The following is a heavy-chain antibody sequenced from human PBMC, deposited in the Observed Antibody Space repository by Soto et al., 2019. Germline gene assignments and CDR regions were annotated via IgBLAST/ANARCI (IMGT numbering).Heavy chain of an antibody. CDR1: GFTLSSSA. J-gene: IGHJ4*02. CDR3: AADRYFDSSGSYLQQTLNFDS. D-gene: IGHD3-22*01. Sequence: QMQLVQSGPEVKKPGTSVKVSCKASGFTLSSSAVQWVRQARGQRLEWIGWIVVGSGNTKFAQKSQQRVIITSDMCTSTVYVGLSRLGSEDTAVYSCAADRYFDSSGSYLQQTLNFDSWGRGTLVTVSS. V-gene: IGHV1-58*01. CDR2: IVVGSGNT.